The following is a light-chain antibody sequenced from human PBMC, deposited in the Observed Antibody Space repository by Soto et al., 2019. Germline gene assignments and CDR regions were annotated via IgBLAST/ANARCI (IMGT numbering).Light chain of an antibody. CDR1: SSDVGAYNY. V-gene: IGLV2-14*01. CDR3: TSYTSTSTLGV. J-gene: IGLJ1*01. CDR2: DIS. Sequence: QSALTQPASVSGSPGQSITISCTGTSSDVGAYNYVSWYQQHPGKAPKLMIYDISNRPSRVSDRFSGSQSGNTASLTISGLQADDEADYYCTSYTSTSTLGVFGTGTKVTVL.